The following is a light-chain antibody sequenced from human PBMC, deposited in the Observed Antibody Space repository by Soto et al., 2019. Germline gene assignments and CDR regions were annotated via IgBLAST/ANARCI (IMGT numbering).Light chain of an antibody. J-gene: IGLJ2*01. CDR1: SSDVGGYNY. CDR2: EVT. Sequence: QSALTQPPSASGSPGQSVTISCTGTSSDVGGYNYVSWYQQHPGKAPKLMIYEVTKRPSGVPDRFSGSKSDNTASLTVSGLQAEDEADYYCSSYAGSNFVVFGGATKLTVL. CDR3: SSYAGSNFVV. V-gene: IGLV2-8*01.